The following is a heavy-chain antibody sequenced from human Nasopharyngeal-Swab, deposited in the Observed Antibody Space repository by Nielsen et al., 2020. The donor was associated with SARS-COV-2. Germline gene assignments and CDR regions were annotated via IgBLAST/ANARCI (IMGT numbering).Heavy chain of an antibody. CDR3: ARDRSNWGSYYYYYGMDV. CDR2: ISSTGSYI. D-gene: IGHD7-27*01. CDR1: GFTFSSYS. J-gene: IGHJ6*02. Sequence: GESLKISCAVSGFTFSSYSMNWVRQAPGEGLEWVSSISSTGSYIYYADSVKGRFTISRDNAKNSLNLQMNSLRAEDTAVYYCARDRSNWGSYYYYYGMDVWGQGTTVTVSS. V-gene: IGHV3-21*01.